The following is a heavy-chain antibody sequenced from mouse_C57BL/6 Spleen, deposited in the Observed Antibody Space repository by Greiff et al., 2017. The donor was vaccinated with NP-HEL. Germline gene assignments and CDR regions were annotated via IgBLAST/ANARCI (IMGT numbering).Heavy chain of an antibody. D-gene: IGHD2-3*01. CDR1: GFTFSSYG. V-gene: IGHV5-6*01. CDR3: ARLYDGYPDY. CDR2: ISSGGSYT. J-gene: IGHJ2*01. Sequence: EVQGVESGGDLVKPGGSLKLSCAASGFTFSSYGMSWVRQTPDKRLEWVATISSGGSYTYYPDSVKGRFTISRDNAKNTLYLQMSSLKSEDPAMYYCARLYDGYPDYWGQGTTLTVSS.